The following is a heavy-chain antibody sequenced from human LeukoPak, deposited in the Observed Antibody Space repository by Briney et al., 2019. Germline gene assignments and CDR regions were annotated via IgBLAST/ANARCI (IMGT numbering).Heavy chain of an antibody. CDR3: AKTRPLDSSSWSHGDY. D-gene: IGHD6-13*01. J-gene: IGHJ4*02. CDR2: ISGSGDST. Sequence: PGGSLRLSCAASGFTFSSYAMSWVRQAPGKGLEWVSAISGSGDSTYYGGSVKGRFTISRDNSKNTLYLQMNSLRAEDTPVYYCAKTRPLDSSSWSHGDYWGQGTLVTVSS. CDR1: GFTFSSYA. V-gene: IGHV3-23*01.